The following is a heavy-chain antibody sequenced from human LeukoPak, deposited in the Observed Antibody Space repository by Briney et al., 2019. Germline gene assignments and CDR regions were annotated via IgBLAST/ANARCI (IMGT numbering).Heavy chain of an antibody. CDR1: GGSFSGYY. J-gene: IGHJ4*02. CDR3: AKSGYNRFDY. Sequence: SETLSLTCAVYGGSFSGYYWSWIRQPPGKGLEWIGEINHSGSTNYSPSLKSRVTISVDTSKNQFSLKLSSVTAADTAVYYCAKSGYNRFDYWGQGTLVTVSS. V-gene: IGHV4-34*01. D-gene: IGHD5-24*01. CDR2: INHSGST.